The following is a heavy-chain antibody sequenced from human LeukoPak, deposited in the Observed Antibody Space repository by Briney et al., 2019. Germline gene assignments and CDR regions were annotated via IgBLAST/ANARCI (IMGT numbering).Heavy chain of an antibody. Sequence: GGSLRLSCAASGFTFSSYGMHWVRQAPGKGLEWVAFIRYDGSNKYYADSVKGRFTISRDNSKNTLYLQMNSLRAEDTAVYYCAKGGKRVVPAAPYYFDYWGQGTLVTVSS. V-gene: IGHV3-30*02. CDR3: AKGGKRVVPAAPYYFDY. CDR2: IRYDGSNK. J-gene: IGHJ4*02. CDR1: GFTFSSYG. D-gene: IGHD2-2*01.